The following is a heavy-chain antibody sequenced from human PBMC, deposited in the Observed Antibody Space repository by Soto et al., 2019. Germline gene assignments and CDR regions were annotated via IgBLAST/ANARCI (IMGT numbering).Heavy chain of an antibody. Sequence: SETLSLTCTVSGGSVSSGSYYWSWIRQPPGKGLEWIGYIYYGGSTNYNPSLKSRVTISVDTSKNQFSLKLSSVTAADTAVYYCARDHGSGSYPLGIWGQGTLVTVSS. CDR2: IYYGGST. D-gene: IGHD3-10*01. J-gene: IGHJ4*02. CDR1: GGSVSSGSYY. CDR3: ARDHGSGSYPLGI. V-gene: IGHV4-61*01.